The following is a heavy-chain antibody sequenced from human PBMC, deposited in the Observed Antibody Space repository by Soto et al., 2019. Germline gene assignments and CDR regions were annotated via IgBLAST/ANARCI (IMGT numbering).Heavy chain of an antibody. CDR1: GYTFTSYG. D-gene: IGHD3-9*01. CDR3: ARDLDVLRYFDWCPSSNYYYYYGMDV. J-gene: IGHJ6*02. V-gene: IGHV1-18*01. Sequence: ASVKVSCKASGYTFTSYGISWVRQAPGQGLEWMGWISAYNGNTNYAQKLQGRVTMTTDTSTSTAYMELRSLRSDDTAVYYCARDLDVLRYFDWCPSSNYYYYYGMDVWGQGTTVTVSS. CDR2: ISAYNGNT.